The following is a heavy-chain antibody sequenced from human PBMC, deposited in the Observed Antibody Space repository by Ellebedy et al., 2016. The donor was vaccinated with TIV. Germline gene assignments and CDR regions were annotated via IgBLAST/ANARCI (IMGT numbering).Heavy chain of an antibody. J-gene: IGHJ4*02. CDR3: AREQPSCLEY. V-gene: IGHV4-4*02. D-gene: IGHD5-18*01. Sequence: GSLRLXXAVSGDSIRSSTWWSWVRQPPGKGLEWIGEVYHSGNTNYNPSLKSRVTISVDKSKNQFYLKVTSVTAADTAVYYCAREQPSCLEYWGQGTLVTVSS. CDR1: GDSIRSSTW. CDR2: VYHSGNT.